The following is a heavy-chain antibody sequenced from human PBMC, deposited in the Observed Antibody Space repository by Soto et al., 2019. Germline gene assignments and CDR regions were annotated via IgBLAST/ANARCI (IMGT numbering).Heavy chain of an antibody. CDR2: INHSGST. CDR3: ASSGRQQLVRTNWFDP. V-gene: IGHV4-34*01. J-gene: IGHJ5*02. Sequence: SETLSLTCAFSGGSFVGYHWTWIRQPPGKGLEWIGEINHSGSTNYNPSLKSRVTISVDTSRNQFSLNLSSVTAADTAVYYCASSGRQQLVRTNWFDPWGRGTLVTVSS. D-gene: IGHD6-13*01. CDR1: GGSFVGYH.